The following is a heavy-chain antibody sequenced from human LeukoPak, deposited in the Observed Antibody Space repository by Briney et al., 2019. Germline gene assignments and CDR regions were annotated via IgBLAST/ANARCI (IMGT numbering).Heavy chain of an antibody. CDR1: GFPFSNYA. D-gene: IGHD3-10*01. Sequence: GGSLRLSCAASGFPFSNYAMSWVRQAPGKGLEWVANIKQDGSEKYYVDSVKGRFTISRDNAKNSLYLQMNSLRAEDTAVYYCARDRIYYYGSGSRFDYWGQGTLVTVSS. CDR3: ARDRIYYYGSGSRFDY. CDR2: IKQDGSEK. J-gene: IGHJ4*02. V-gene: IGHV3-7*01.